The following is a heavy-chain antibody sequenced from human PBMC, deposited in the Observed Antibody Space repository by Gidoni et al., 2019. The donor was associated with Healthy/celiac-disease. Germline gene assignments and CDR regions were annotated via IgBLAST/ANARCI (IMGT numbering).Heavy chain of an antibody. D-gene: IGHD6-19*01. Sequence: QLQLQESGPGLVKSSETLSLTCTVSGGSISSSSYYWGWTRQPPGKGLEWIGGIYYGGSPYYNPSLKSRVTISVDTSKNQFSLKLSSLTAADTALYYCARLPLRSSGWGGIDYWGQGTLVTVSS. CDR1: GGSISSSSYY. CDR2: IYYGGSP. V-gene: IGHV4-39*01. J-gene: IGHJ4*02. CDR3: ARLPLRSSGWGGIDY.